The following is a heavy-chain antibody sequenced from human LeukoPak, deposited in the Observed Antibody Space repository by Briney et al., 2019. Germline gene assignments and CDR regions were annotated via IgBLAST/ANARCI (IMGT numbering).Heavy chain of an antibody. CDR3: ARVRSVGGNPHAFNI. Sequence: GGSLRLSCAASGFTFSSYSMNWVRQAPGKGLEWVSAITATSLHIYYADSVKGRFTISRDNAKNSLYLQMNSLRVGDTALYYCARVRSVGGNPHAFNIWGQGTMVTVSS. CDR2: ITATSLHI. CDR1: GFTFSSYS. J-gene: IGHJ3*02. D-gene: IGHD4-23*01. V-gene: IGHV3-21*01.